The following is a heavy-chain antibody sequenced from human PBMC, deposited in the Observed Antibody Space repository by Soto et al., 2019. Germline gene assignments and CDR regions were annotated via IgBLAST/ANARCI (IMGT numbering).Heavy chain of an antibody. J-gene: IGHJ4*02. V-gene: IGHV4-30-2*01. CDR2: IYHSGST. CDR1: GGSITSGGYS. CDR3: AGGYPYFDY. D-gene: IGHD3-22*01. Sequence: SETLTLTCAVSGGSITSGGYSWSWFRQPPGKGLEWIGYIYHSGSTYYNPSLRSRVTISVDRSKNQFSLKLSSVTAADTAVYYCAGGYPYFDYWGQGTLVTVSS.